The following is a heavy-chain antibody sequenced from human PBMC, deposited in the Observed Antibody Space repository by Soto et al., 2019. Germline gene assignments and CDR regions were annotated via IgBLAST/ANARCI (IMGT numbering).Heavy chain of an antibody. Sequence: QVQLQESGPGLVKPSGTLSLTCAVSGGSISSSNWWTWVRQPPGKGLEWIGEIYHSGSTDYNPSLKSRVTMAVYKSKKQFSLTLSAVTAADTAVYYCARHALPCCSGGSCEGDNWGQGTLVTVSS. J-gene: IGHJ4*02. V-gene: IGHV4-4*02. CDR1: GGSISSSNW. CDR2: IYHSGST. CDR3: ARHALPCCSGGSCEGDN. D-gene: IGHD2-15*01.